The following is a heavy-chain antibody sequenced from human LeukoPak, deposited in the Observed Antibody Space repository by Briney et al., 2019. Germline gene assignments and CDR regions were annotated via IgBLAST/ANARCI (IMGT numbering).Heavy chain of an antibody. Sequence: PSETLSLTCTASGGSISSGGYYWSWIRQHPGKGLEWIGYIYYSGSTYYNPSLKSRVTISVDTSKNQFSLKLSSVTAADTAVYYCARRRGINDYSNWRAIPYYGMDVWGQGTTVTVSS. CDR3: ARRRGINDYSNWRAIPYYGMDV. CDR1: GGSISSGGYY. J-gene: IGHJ6*02. D-gene: IGHD4-11*01. V-gene: IGHV4-31*03. CDR2: IYYSGST.